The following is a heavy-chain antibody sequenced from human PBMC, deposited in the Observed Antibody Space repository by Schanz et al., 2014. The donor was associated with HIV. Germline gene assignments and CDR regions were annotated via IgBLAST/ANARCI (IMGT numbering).Heavy chain of an antibody. CDR3: ARDGRSYYDYHGMDV. V-gene: IGHV3-23*01. CDR1: GFTFSSYA. Sequence: EVQLLESGGGLVQPGGSLRLSCAASGFTFSSYAMSWVRQAAGKGLEWVSGIGGSGGNTNYADSVKGRFTISRDNSKNTLYLQMNSLRAEDTAVYYCARDGRSYYDYHGMDVWGQGTTVTVSS. D-gene: IGHD3-16*02. CDR2: IGGSGGNT. J-gene: IGHJ6*02.